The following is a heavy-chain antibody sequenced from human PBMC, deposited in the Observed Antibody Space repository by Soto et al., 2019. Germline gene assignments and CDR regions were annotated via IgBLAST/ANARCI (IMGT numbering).Heavy chain of an antibody. Sequence: VGSLRLSCAASGFTFGTYALSWVRQAPGKGLEWVSAISANGQGIYYADSVRGRFTISRDNSKNTIFLHMDSLRAEDTAVYYCAKDRTYPREQFHYWGQGTLVTVSS. CDR2: ISANGQGI. V-gene: IGHV3-23*01. J-gene: IGHJ4*02. D-gene: IGHD1-1*01. CDR3: AKDRTYPREQFHY. CDR1: GFTFGTYA.